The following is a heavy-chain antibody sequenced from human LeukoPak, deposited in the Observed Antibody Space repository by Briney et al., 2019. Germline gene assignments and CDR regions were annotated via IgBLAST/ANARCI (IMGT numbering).Heavy chain of an antibody. D-gene: IGHD4-17*01. V-gene: IGHV3-53*01. CDR2: IYSGGTT. CDR3: ARDSYGDANFDS. CDR1: GFTVSSNY. Sequence: GGSLRLSCAVSGFTVSSNYMSWVRQAPGKGLEWVSVIYSGGTTYYADSVKGRFTISRDISKNAVYLQMNSLRAEDTAVYYCARDSYGDANFDSWGQGTLVTVSS. J-gene: IGHJ4*02.